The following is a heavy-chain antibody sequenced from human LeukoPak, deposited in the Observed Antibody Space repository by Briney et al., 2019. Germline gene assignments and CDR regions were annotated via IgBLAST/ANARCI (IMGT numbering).Heavy chain of an antibody. CDR3: TRANYYVSGSYGLDA. V-gene: IGHV4-39*01. D-gene: IGHD3-10*01. Sequence: PSGTLSLTCAVSGGSITRDTDYWGWIRQPPGRGLEWIGFIHYTGSTKHNSSLKSRVTLSVDTSKNQYSLHLSSVTAADTAVYYCTRANYYVSGSYGLDAWGHGTTVTVSS. CDR1: GGSITRDTDY. J-gene: IGHJ6*02. CDR2: IHYTGST.